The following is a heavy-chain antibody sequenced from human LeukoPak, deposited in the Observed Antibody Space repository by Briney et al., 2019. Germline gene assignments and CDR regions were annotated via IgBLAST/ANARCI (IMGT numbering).Heavy chain of an antibody. CDR2: IFYSGST. CDR3: ARGGYFDWLLPFDY. V-gene: IGHV4-59*01. D-gene: IGHD3-9*01. CDR1: GGSISSYY. J-gene: IGHJ4*02. Sequence: PSETLSLTCTVSGGSISSYYWRWIRQPPGKGLEWILYIFYSGSTNYHPSLNTRLPISVDPSKNQFSLKLTSVTAADTAVYYCARGGYFDWLLPFDYWGQGTLVTVSS.